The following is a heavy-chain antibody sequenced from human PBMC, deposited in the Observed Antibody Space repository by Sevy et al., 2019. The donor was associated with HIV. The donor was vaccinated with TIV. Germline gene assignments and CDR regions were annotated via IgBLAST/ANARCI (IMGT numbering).Heavy chain of an antibody. D-gene: IGHD3-10*01. Sequence: GGSLRLSCAASGFTVSSNYMSWVRQAPGKGLEWVSVIYSGGSTYYADSVKGRFTISGDNSKNTLYLQMNSLRAEDTAVYYCARNWWFGESGYFDYWGQGTLVTVSS. CDR3: ARNWWFGESGYFDY. V-gene: IGHV3-53*01. CDR1: GFTVSSNY. J-gene: IGHJ4*02. CDR2: IYSGGST.